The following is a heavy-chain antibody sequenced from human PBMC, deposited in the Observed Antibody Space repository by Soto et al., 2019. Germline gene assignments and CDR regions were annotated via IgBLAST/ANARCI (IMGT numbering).Heavy chain of an antibody. V-gene: IGHV5-10-1*01. Sequence: GESLKISCKGSGYSFTSYWISWVRQMPGKGLEWMGRIDPSDSYTNYSPSFQGHVTISADKSISTAYLQWSSLKASDTAMYYCVRHGVADVAAAKNYYYYGMDVWGQGTTVTVSS. CDR1: GYSFTSYW. J-gene: IGHJ6*02. CDR3: VRHGVADVAAAKNYYYYGMDV. CDR2: IDPSDSYT. D-gene: IGHD6-13*01.